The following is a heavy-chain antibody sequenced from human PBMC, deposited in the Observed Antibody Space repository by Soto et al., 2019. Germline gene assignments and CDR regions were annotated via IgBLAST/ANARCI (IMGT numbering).Heavy chain of an antibody. J-gene: IGHJ6*02. Sequence: QVQLVESGGGVVQPGGSLRLSCAASGFTFSRYGMHWVRQGPGKGLEWVAVMWYDGSNKYYADSVKGRFTISRDNSKNTLHLQMISLRAEDTAVYYCARDDIPGITVSTYGMDVWGQGTTVTVSS. V-gene: IGHV3-33*01. CDR1: GFTFSRYG. CDR3: ARDDIPGITVSTYGMDV. CDR2: MWYDGSNK. D-gene: IGHD6-19*01.